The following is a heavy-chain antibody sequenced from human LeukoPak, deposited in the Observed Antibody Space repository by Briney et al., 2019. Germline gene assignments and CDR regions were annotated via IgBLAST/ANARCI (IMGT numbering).Heavy chain of an antibody. J-gene: IGHJ4*02. CDR2: ISGSGGST. CDR3: AKDPRVIVVVPAATIDY. CDR1: GFTFSSYA. V-gene: IGHV3-23*01. Sequence: TGGSLRLSCAASGFTFSSYAMSWVRQAPGKGLEWASAISGSGGSTYYADPVKGRFTISRDNSKNTLYLQMNSLRAEDTAVYYCAKDPRVIVVVPAATIDYWGQGTLVTVSS. D-gene: IGHD2-2*01.